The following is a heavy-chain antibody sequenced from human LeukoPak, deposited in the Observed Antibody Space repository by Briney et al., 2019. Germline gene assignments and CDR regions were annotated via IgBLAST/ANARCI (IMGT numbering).Heavy chain of an antibody. J-gene: IGHJ4*02. CDR1: GFTFSSYA. V-gene: IGHV3-64*04. Sequence: PGGSLRLSCSASGFTFSSYAMHWGRQAPGKGLEYVSAISSNGGSTYYADSVKGRFTISRDNSKSTLYLQMDSLRVEDTAVYYCASRPHGDYGVLDYWGQGTLVTVSS. D-gene: IGHD4-17*01. CDR2: ISSNGGST. CDR3: ASRPHGDYGVLDY.